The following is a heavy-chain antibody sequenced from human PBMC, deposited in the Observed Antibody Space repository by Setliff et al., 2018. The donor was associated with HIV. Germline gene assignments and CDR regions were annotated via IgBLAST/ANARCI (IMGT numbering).Heavy chain of an antibody. D-gene: IGHD3-3*01. CDR1: GYTFTHYY. CDR3: ARDRGETHTFWSGYYDYYYYYMDV. Sequence: ASVKVSCKTSGYTFTHYYVNWVRQAPGQGLEWMGIINCKNGDTSYAQKFQGRVTITADTSTSTAYMELSSLRSEDTAVYYSARDRGETHTFWSGYYDYYYYYMDVWGKGTTVTVSS. CDR2: INCKNGDT. J-gene: IGHJ6*03. V-gene: IGHV1-46*01.